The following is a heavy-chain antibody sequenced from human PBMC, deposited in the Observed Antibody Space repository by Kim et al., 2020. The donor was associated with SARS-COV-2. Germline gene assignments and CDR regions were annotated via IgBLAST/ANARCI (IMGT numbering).Heavy chain of an antibody. V-gene: IGHV3-74*01. CDR3: IRDNIQPRDL. D-gene: IGHD2-15*01. CDR1: GFAFSPFW. CDR2: IDSDGTIT. Sequence: GGSLRLSCAASGFAFSPFWMHWVRQGPGQGLMWVSQIDSDGTITTYADAVLGRFTISRDNAKNTLYLQMSSLRVEDTAMYYCIRDNIQPRDLWGQGVMVTVSS. J-gene: IGHJ3*01.